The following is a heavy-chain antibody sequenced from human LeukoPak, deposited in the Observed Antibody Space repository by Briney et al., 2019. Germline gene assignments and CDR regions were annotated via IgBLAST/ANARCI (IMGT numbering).Heavy chain of an antibody. CDR3: AREVVEWELQGGNWFDP. Sequence: GGSLRLSCAASGFTFSSYAMSWVRQAPGKGLEWVSAISGSGGSTYYADSVKGRFTISRDNSKNTLYLQMNSLRAEDTAVYYCAREVVEWELQGGNWFDPWGQGTLVTVSS. D-gene: IGHD1-26*01. V-gene: IGHV3-23*01. J-gene: IGHJ5*02. CDR1: GFTFSSYA. CDR2: ISGSGGST.